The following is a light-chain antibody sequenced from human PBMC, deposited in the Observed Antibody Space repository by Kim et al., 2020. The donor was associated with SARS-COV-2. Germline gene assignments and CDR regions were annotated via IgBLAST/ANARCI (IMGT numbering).Light chain of an antibody. V-gene: IGKV3-11*01. CDR2: DTS. Sequence: LSPGERATLSCRATQSVGNQLAWFKQRPGQAPRLLIYDTSNRAPGVPARFSGSGSGTDFTLTISSLEAEDFAVYYCQQRANWPRTLGQGTRLEIK. J-gene: IGKJ5*01. CDR3: QQRANWPRT. CDR1: QSVGNQ.